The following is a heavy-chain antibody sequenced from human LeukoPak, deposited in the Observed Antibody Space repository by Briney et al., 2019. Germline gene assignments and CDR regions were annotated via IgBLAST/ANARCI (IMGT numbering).Heavy chain of an antibody. CDR3: ARDNEFSMGATYDAFDI. Sequence: SQTLSLTCAISGDSVSINSAAWNWIRQSPSRGLEWLGRTYYRSKWYNDYAVSVKSRITINPDTSKNQFSLQLNSVTPEDTAVYYCARDNEFSMGATYDAFDIWGQGTMVTVSS. J-gene: IGHJ3*02. CDR2: TYYRSKWYN. D-gene: IGHD1-26*01. CDR1: GDSVSINSAA. V-gene: IGHV6-1*01.